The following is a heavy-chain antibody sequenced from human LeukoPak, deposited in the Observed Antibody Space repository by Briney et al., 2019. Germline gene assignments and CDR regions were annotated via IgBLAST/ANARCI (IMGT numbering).Heavy chain of an antibody. V-gene: IGHV3-9*01. CDR2: ISWNGGSI. D-gene: IGHD5-12*01. CDR3: ARGRGYDFPVDS. Sequence: GGSVRLSCAASGFTFDDCAMYGVRQARAKGLEGVSGISWNGGSIDYADSVKGRFTISRDNAKSSLYLQMSSLRGEDTGLYYCARGRGYDFPVDSWGQGTLVTVSS. J-gene: IGHJ4*02. CDR1: GFTFDDCA.